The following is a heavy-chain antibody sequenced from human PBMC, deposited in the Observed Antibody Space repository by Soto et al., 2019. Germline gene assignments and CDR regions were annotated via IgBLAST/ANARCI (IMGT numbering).Heavy chain of an antibody. Sequence: GGSLRLSCAASGFTFTRYSMNWVRQAPGKGLEWVSSISSTTNYIYYGDSMKGRFTISRDNSKNTLYLQMNSLRAEDTAVYYCASSEYYDFWSGSYYYYGMDVWGQGTTVTVSS. D-gene: IGHD3-3*01. V-gene: IGHV3-21*01. CDR3: ASSEYYDFWSGSYYYYGMDV. J-gene: IGHJ6*02. CDR2: ISSTTNYI. CDR1: GFTFTRYS.